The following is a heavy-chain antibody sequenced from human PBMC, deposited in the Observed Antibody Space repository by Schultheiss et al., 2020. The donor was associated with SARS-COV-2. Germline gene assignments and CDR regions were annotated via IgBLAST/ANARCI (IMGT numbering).Heavy chain of an antibody. D-gene: IGHD5-18*01. CDR3: AKGRGDTAMVLVG. CDR1: GFTFSSYS. J-gene: IGHJ4*02. Sequence: GGSLRLSCSASGFTFSSYSMNWVRQAPGKGLEWVSAISGSGGSTYYADSVKGRFTISRDNSKNTLYLQMNSLRAEDTAVYYCAKGRGDTAMVLVGWGQGTLVTVSS. CDR2: ISGSGGST. V-gene: IGHV3-23*01.